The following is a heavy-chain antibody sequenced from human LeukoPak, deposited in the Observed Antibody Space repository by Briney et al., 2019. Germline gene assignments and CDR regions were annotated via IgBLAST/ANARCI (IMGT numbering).Heavy chain of an antibody. J-gene: IGHJ4*02. CDR3: ARGQSGYSYGSVGYFDY. Sequence: ASVKVSCKASGGTFSSYAISWVRQAPGQGLEWMGGIIPIFGTANYAQKFQGRVTITADESTSTAYIELSSLRSEDTAVYYCARGQSGYSYGSVGYFDYWGQGTLVTVSS. D-gene: IGHD5-18*01. CDR2: IIPIFGTA. CDR1: GGTFSSYA. V-gene: IGHV1-69*13.